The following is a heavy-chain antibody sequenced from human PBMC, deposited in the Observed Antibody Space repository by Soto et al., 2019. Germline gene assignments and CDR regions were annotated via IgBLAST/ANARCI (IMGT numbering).Heavy chain of an antibody. J-gene: IGHJ6*02. CDR3: ANSMVRGARGYYYYGMDV. Sequence: GGSLRLSCAASGFTFSSYAMHWVRQAPGKGLEWVAVISYDGSNKYYADSVKGRFTISRDNSKNTLYLQMNSLRAEDTAVYYCANSMVRGARGYYYYGMDVWGQGTTVTVSS. V-gene: IGHV3-30-3*01. D-gene: IGHD3-10*01. CDR1: GFTFSSYA. CDR2: ISYDGSNK.